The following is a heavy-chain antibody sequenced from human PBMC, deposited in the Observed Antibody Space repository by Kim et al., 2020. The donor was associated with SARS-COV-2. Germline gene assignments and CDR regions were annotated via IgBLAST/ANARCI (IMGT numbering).Heavy chain of an antibody. V-gene: IGHV3-9*01. CDR2: ISWNSGSI. D-gene: IGHD3-22*01. CDR3: AKDSYYDSSGYGGGYFDY. J-gene: IGHJ4*02. CDR1: GFTFDDYA. Sequence: GGSLRLSCAASGFTFDDYAMHWVRQAPGKGLEWVSGISWNSGSIGYADSVKGRFTISRDNAKNSLYLQMNSLRAEDTALYYCAKDSYYDSSGYGGGYFDYWGQGTLVTVSS.